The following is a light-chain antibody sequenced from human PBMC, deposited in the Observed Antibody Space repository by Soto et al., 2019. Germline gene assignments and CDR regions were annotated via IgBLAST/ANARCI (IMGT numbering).Light chain of an antibody. J-gene: IGKJ1*01. CDR3: QQHNSYPWT. V-gene: IGKV1-5*01. CDR2: DAS. CDR1: QSISSW. Sequence: DIQMTQSPSTLSASXGDRVTITCRASQSISSWLAWYQQKPGKAPKLLIYDASSLESGVPSRFSGSGSGTEFTLTISSLQPDDFATYYCQQHNSYPWTFGQGTKGDIK.